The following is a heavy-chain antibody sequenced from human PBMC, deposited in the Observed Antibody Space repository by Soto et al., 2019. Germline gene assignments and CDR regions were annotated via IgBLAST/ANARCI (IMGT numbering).Heavy chain of an antibody. CDR3: ARDGVGASKNYDY. J-gene: IGHJ4*02. CDR2: INPNSGGT. V-gene: IGHV1-2*04. Sequence: ASVKVSCKASGYTFTGYYMHWVRQAPGQGLEWMGWINPNSGGTNYAQKFQGWVTMTRDTSISTAYMELSRLRFDDTAVYYCARDGVGASKNYDYWGQGTLVTVSS. D-gene: IGHD1-26*01. CDR1: GYTFTGYY.